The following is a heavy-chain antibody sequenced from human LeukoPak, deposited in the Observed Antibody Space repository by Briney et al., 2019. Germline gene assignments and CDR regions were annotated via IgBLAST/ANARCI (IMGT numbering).Heavy chain of an antibody. CDR1: GFTFSTYS. Sequence: GSLRLSCAASGFTFSTYSMKWVRQPPGKGLEWIGEINHSGNTNYNPSLKSRVAISVDTSKNQFSLKLSSVIAADTAMYYCARSKDGSGFAAYWGQGTQVTVSS. CDR3: ARSKDGSGFAAY. D-gene: IGHD3-22*01. V-gene: IGHV4-34*01. J-gene: IGHJ4*02. CDR2: INHSGNT.